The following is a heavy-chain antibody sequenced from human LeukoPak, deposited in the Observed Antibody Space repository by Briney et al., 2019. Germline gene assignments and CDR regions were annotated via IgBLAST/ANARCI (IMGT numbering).Heavy chain of an antibody. V-gene: IGHV3-13*01. CDR2: IGTAGDT. CDR1: GLTFSSYD. D-gene: IGHD4-17*01. CDR3: ARALRARYGDFSYGMDV. Sequence: GGSLRLSCAASGLTFSSYDMHWVRQATGKGLEWVSAIGTAGDTYYPGSVKGRFTISRENAKNSLYLQMNSLRAGDTAVYYCARALRARYGDFSYGMDVWGQGTTVTVSS. J-gene: IGHJ6*02.